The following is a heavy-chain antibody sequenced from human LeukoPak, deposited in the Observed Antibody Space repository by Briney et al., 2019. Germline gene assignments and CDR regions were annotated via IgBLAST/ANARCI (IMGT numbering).Heavy chain of an antibody. J-gene: IGHJ4*02. CDR2: IYYSGST. D-gene: IGHD7-27*01. CDR3: ARLTVKWGSNFDY. V-gene: IGHV4-39*01. CDR1: GGSISSSSYY. Sequence: SGTLSLTGTVSGGSISSSSYYWGWIRQPPGKGLEWIGSIYYSGSTYYNPSLKSRVTISVDTSKNQFSLKLSSVTAADTAVYYCARLTVKWGSNFDYWGQGTLVTVSS.